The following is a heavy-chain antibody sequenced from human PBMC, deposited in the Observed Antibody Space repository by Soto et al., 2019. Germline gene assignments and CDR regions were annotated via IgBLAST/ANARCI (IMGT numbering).Heavy chain of an antibody. CDR1: GDSINSDN. V-gene: IGHV4-59*01. CDR3: ASRNVDYPRIYHFDE. CDR2: VTNSGPI. J-gene: IGHJ4*02. D-gene: IGHD4-17*01. Sequence: HVQLQESGPGLVKPSETLSLTCSVSGDSINSDNWCCIRQSPGKGLEWIGHVTNSGPIDSNLSLKGSITVSVDKSTNQFFLTLNSVTSAYTVIYYCASRNVDYPRIYHFDEWGQGALVTVSS.